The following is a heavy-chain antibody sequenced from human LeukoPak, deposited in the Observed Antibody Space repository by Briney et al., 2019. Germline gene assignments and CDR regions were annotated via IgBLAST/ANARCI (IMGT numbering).Heavy chain of an antibody. CDR2: IYSGGST. J-gene: IGHJ4*02. V-gene: IGHV3-53*01. CDR3: ARDPGSNTFDY. D-gene: IGHD5-18*01. Sequence: PGGSLRLSCAASGFTFSSNYMSWVRQAPGKGLEWVSVIYSGGSTYYADSVKGRFTISRDNSKNTLYLQMNSLRAEDTAVYYCARDPGSNTFDYWGQGTLVTVTS. CDR1: GFTFSSNY.